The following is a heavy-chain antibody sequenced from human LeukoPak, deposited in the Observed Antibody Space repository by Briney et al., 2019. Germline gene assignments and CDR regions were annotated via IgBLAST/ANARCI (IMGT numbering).Heavy chain of an antibody. CDR3: ASAVNWGYFDY. D-gene: IGHD3-16*01. CDR1: GGSISGYY. J-gene: IGHJ4*02. CDR2: IYHSGST. V-gene: IGHV4-59*01. Sequence: PSETLSLTCTVSGGSISGYYWSWIRRPPGKGLEWIGYIYHSGSTNYNPSLKSRVTMSLDMSKDQFSLNLSSVTAADTAVYYCASAVNWGYFDYWGQGTLVTVST.